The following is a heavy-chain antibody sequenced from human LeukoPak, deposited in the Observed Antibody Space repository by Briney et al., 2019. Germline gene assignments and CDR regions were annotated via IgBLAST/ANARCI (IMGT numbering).Heavy chain of an antibody. CDR1: GFTLGSYW. CDR2: VNTDGSST. J-gene: IGHJ3*02. Sequence: GGSLRLSCAVSGFTLGSYWMHWVRQAPGQGLAWVSRVNTDGSSTTYAESVEGRFTISKDNAKTTLYLQMNGLRAEDTAVYYCARELGVGVIGAAFDIWGQGTVVTVSS. V-gene: IGHV3-74*01. D-gene: IGHD3-22*01. CDR3: ARELGVGVIGAAFDI.